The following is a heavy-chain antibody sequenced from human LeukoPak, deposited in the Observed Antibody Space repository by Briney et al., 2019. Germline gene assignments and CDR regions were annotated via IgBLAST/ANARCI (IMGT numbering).Heavy chain of an antibody. CDR2: IHHTGKN. CDR1: GGSISTYY. J-gene: IGHJ4*02. D-gene: IGHD1-7*01. V-gene: IGHV4-59*01. CDR3: AKWHEKLLAFDS. Sequence: SETLSLTCTVSGGSISTYYWNWIRQPPGKGLEWIGYIHHTGKNWYNPPLQSRVTLSVDTSKSEFSLRLNSVTAADTAVYYCAKWHEKLLAFDSWGQGTLVTVSS.